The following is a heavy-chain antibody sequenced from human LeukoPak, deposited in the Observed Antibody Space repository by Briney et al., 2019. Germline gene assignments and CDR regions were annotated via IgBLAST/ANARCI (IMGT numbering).Heavy chain of an antibody. V-gene: IGHV3-53*01. D-gene: IGHD3-22*01. CDR3: VRDDTSGYYYVDY. CDR2: IFSSGPT. Sequence: PGGSLRLSCAASGFNVSNNYMNWVRQAPGKGLEWVSVIFSSGPTYYADSVKGRFTISRDTSKNALYLQMNSLRAEDTAVYYCVRDDTSGYYYVDYWGQGTLVIVSS. CDR1: GFNVSNNY. J-gene: IGHJ4*02.